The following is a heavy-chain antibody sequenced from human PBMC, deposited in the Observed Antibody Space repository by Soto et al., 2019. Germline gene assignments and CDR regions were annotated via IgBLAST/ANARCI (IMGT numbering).Heavy chain of an antibody. CDR1: GFTFSSYW. Sequence: GGSLRLSCAASGFTFSSYWMSWVRQAPGKGLEWVANIKQDGSEKYYVDSVKGRFTISRDNAKNSLYLQMNSLRAEDTAVYYCARLWELLYDAFDIWGQGTMVTVSS. CDR3: ARLWELLYDAFDI. J-gene: IGHJ3*02. V-gene: IGHV3-7*01. CDR2: IKQDGSEK. D-gene: IGHD1-26*01.